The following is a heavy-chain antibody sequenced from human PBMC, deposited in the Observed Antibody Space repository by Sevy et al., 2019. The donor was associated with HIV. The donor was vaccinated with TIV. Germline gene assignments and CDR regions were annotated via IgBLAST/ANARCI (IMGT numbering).Heavy chain of an antibody. J-gene: IGHJ4*02. Sequence: GGSLRLSCAASGFTFSSYGMHWVRQAPGKGLEWVAVIWYDGSNKYYADSVKGRFTISRDNSKNTLYLQMNSLRAEDTAVYYCARDRRQTYYYDSSGYSYFDYWGQGTLVTVSS. CDR1: GFTFSSYG. V-gene: IGHV3-33*01. CDR3: ARDRRQTYYYDSSGYSYFDY. CDR2: IWYDGSNK. D-gene: IGHD3-22*01.